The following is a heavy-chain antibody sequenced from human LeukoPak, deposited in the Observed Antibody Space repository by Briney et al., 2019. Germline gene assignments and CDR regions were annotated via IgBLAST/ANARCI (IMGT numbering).Heavy chain of an antibody. CDR2: MSAYNGNT. J-gene: IGHJ4*02. CDR3: ASAHTRYFSGGSCYGGY. V-gene: IGHV1-18*01. D-gene: IGHD2-15*01. CDR1: GGIHRSYA. Sequence: AAVKVSCKASGGIHRSYAMSWLRQPPGQGLDWMGWMSAYNGNTNYGQKLQGRVTMTTDASTSTEYIELKSLRSDDTAVYYCASAHTRYFSGGSCYGGYWGQGTLVTVSS.